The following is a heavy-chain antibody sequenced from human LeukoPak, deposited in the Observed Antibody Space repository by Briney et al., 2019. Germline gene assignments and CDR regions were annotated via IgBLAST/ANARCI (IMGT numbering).Heavy chain of an antibody. Sequence: GGPLRLSCAASGFTFNTYWMSWVRQAPGKGLEWVADIKEDGSKTYYVDSVKGRFTISRDNAKNSLYLQMNSLRAEDTAVYYCARDASLYGTSDKCYWAFDYWGQGTLVTVSS. D-gene: IGHD2-2*01. CDR1: GFTFNTYW. V-gene: IGHV3-7*01. J-gene: IGHJ4*02. CDR2: IKEDGSKT. CDR3: ARDASLYGTSDKCYWAFDY.